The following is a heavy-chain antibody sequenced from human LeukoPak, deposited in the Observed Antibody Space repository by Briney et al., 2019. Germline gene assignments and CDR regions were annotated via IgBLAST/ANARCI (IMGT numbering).Heavy chain of an antibody. CDR2: LDGSGRHI. Sequence: PGGSLRLSCAASGFTFSKYAMSWVRQAPGKGLEWVSILDGSGRHIYYADSVQGRFTISRDNSMDTVYLQMNSLRVEDTAVYYCAIDPSDATAFWGQGTLVTVSS. CDR1: GFTFSKYA. D-gene: IGHD2-15*01. V-gene: IGHV3-23*01. J-gene: IGHJ4*02. CDR3: AIDPSDATAF.